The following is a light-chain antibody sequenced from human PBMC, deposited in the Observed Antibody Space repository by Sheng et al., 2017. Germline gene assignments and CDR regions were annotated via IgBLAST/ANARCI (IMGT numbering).Light chain of an antibody. J-gene: IGKJ1*01. V-gene: IGKV3-20*01. CDR3: QQSYSTPTWT. CDR2: AAS. Sequence: EIVLTQSPGTLSLSPGERATLSCRASQSVNSGFFAWYQHIPGQSPRLLMYAASSRATGIPDRFSGSGSGTDFTLTISSLQPEDFATYYCQQSYSTPTWTFGPGTKVDIK. CDR1: QSVNSGF.